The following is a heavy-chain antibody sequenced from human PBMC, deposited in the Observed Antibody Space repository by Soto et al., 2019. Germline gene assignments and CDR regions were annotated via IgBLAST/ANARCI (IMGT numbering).Heavy chain of an antibody. CDR2: IYYTGNT. V-gene: IGHV4-31*01. J-gene: IGHJ4*02. Sequence: QVQLQESGPGLVKPSQTLSLTCTVSGGSISSGGTGSYWTWIRQLPGKGLKWIGYIYYTGNTYYNPSLKSPPTISIDTSENQFSLKLTSVTAADTAVYFCASGHDAYKVRYWGQGTLVTVSS. CDR3: ASGHDAYKVRY. CDR1: GGSISSGGTGSY. D-gene: IGHD1-1*01.